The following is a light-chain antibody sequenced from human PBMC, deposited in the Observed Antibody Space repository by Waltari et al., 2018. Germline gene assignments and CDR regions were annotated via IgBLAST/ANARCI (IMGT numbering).Light chain of an antibody. CDR3: SSYTTGSTWV. V-gene: IGLV2-14*01. Sequence: QSALTQPASVSGSPGQSITISCIGTSNDVGGYNYVSWYQQHPGKAPKLMIYDVSNRPSGVSSSFSGSKSGNTAALTISGLQAEDEADYDCSSYTTGSTWVFGGGTKLTVL. CDR1: SNDVGGYNY. J-gene: IGLJ3*02. CDR2: DVS.